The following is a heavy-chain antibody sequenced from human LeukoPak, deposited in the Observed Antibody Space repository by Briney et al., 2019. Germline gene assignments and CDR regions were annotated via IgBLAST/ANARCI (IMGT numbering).Heavy chain of an antibody. J-gene: IGHJ3*02. Sequence: GGSLRLSCAASGFTFSHYGMSWVRDAPGRGPEWVSGVNFGGHMADYAASVRGRFTISRDNSKNTVYLQMNSLRVDDTAVYFCAKKASRVPGNDAFDIWGQGTQVTVSS. CDR3: AKKASRVPGNDAFDI. D-gene: IGHD4/OR15-4a*01. CDR1: GFTFSHYG. CDR2: VNFGGHMA. V-gene: IGHV3-23*01.